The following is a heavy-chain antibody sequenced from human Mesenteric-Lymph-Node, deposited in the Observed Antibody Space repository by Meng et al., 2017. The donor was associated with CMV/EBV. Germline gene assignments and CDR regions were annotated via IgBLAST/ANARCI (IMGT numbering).Heavy chain of an antibody. CDR2: ISSSGSTI. CDR3: ARDGYSGSDGSIDY. CDR1: AFTFDNYY. Sequence: ASAFTFDNYYMSWIRQAPGKGLEWVSNISSSGSTIYYADSVKGRFTISRDNAKNSLYLQMNSLRAEDTAVYYCARDGYSGSDGSIDYWGQGTLVTVSS. V-gene: IGHV3-11*01. J-gene: IGHJ4*02. D-gene: IGHD5-12*01.